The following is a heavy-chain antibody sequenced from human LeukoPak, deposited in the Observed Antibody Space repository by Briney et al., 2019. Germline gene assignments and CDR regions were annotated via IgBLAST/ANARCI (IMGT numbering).Heavy chain of an antibody. J-gene: IGHJ3*02. CDR1: GGTFHRYA. CDR3: ARQITMIEEGAFDI. D-gene: IGHD3-22*01. CDR2: IIPIIGTV. V-gene: IGHV1-69*13. Sequence: VKVSCKASGGTFHRYAISWVRQAPGQGLEWMGGIIPIIGTVNYAQKFQGRVTITADESTSTAYMELSSLRSEDTAVYYCARQITMIEEGAFDIWGQGTMVTVSS.